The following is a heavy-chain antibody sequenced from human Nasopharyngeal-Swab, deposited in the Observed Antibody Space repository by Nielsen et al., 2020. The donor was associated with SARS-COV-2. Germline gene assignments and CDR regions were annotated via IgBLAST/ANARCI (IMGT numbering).Heavy chain of an antibody. V-gene: IGHV3-66*03. D-gene: IGHD5-18*01. CDR1: GFTVNSNF. CDR3: ARDGYSYDDAFDI. J-gene: IGHJ3*02. CDR2: IYSSGGT. Sequence: GGSLRLSCAASGFTVNSNFMTWVRQAPGKGLEWVSLIYSSGGTHYADSVKGRFTISRDNSNNTLYLQMNGLRPDDTAVYYCARDGYSYDDAFDIWGQGTLVTVSS.